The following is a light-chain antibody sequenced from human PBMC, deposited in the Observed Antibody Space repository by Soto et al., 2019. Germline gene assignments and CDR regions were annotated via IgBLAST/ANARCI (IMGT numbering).Light chain of an antibody. V-gene: IGKV3-11*01. Sequence: EVVLTQSPATLSLSPGDRATLSCRASQSVSIDFAWYQQKPGQAPRLLIYDASNRATGIPARFSGSGSGTDFTHTISSLEPEDFAGYYCQHRHNFGPGTQVDIK. CDR1: QSVSID. J-gene: IGKJ3*01. CDR2: DAS. CDR3: QHRHN.